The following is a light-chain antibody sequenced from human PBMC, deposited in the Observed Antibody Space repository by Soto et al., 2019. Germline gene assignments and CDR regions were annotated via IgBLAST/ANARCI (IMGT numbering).Light chain of an antibody. J-gene: IGLJ2*01. CDR1: SGSVSTAYY. V-gene: IGLV8-61*01. CDR3: VIYMGGGSVI. Sequence: QTVVTQEPSFSVSPGGTVTLTCGLSSGSVSTAYYPSWYQQTPGQAPRTLIYNTNSRSSGVPDRFSGSILGNKAALTITGAQPDDESDYYCVIYMGGGSVIFGGGTKLTVL. CDR2: NTN.